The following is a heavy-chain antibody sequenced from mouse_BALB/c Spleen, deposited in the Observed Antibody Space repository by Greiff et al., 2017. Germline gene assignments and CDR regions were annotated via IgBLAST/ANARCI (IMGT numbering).Heavy chain of an antibody. CDR1: GFTFSSFG. CDR2: ISSGRSTN. V-gene: IGHV5-17*02. D-gene: IGHD3-2*02. J-gene: IGHJ4*01. Sequence: EVKLMESGGGLVQPAGSRKLSCAVSGFTFSSFGMHWVRQAPEKGLEWVAYISSGRSTNYYTDTVKGRFTISRDNPKNTLFLQMTSLRSEDTAMYYCARGGYYSYAMDYWGQGTSVTGSS. CDR3: ARGGYYSYAMDY.